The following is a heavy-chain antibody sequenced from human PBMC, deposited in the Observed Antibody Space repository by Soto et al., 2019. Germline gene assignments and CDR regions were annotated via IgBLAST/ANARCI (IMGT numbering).Heavy chain of an antibody. V-gene: IGHV3-73*01. J-gene: IGHJ4*02. CDR2: IRSKANSYAT. Sequence: HPGGSLRLSCAASGFTFSGSAMHWVRQASGKGLEWVGRIRSKANSYATAYAASVKGRFTISRDDSKNTAYLQMNSLKTEDTAVYYCTRRSAAQDYWGQGTLVTVSS. CDR3: TRRSAAQDY. CDR1: GFTFSGSA. D-gene: IGHD6-13*01.